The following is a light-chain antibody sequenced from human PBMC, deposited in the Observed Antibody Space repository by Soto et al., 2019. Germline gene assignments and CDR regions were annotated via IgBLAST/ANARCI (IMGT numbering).Light chain of an antibody. J-gene: IGKJ5*01. V-gene: IGKV3-20*01. CDR3: QQYGSLPLIS. CDR2: GAS. CDR1: QTVSITY. Sequence: PGESATLSCRASQTVSITYLTWYQQKPGQAPRLLIFGASKRATGIPDRFSGSGSGRDFTLTISGLEPEDFAVYYCQQYGSLPLISFGHGTRLEIK.